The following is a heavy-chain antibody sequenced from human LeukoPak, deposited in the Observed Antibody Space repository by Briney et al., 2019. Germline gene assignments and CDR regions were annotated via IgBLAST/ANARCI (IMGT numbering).Heavy chain of an antibody. Sequence: GGSLRLSCAASGFTFSSYAMSWVRQAPGKGLEWVSAISGSGGSTYYADSVKGRFTISRDNSKNTLYLQMNSLRPEDTAVYYCAKDPIAPYCSSTSCYVEYGMDVWGQGTTVTVSS. CDR1: GFTFSSYA. J-gene: IGHJ6*02. V-gene: IGHV3-23*01. CDR3: AKDPIAPYCSSTSCYVEYGMDV. CDR2: ISGSGGST. D-gene: IGHD2-2*01.